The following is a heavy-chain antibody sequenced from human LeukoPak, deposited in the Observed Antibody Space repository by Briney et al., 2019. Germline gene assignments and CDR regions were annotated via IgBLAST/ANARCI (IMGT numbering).Heavy chain of an antibody. Sequence: GESLRLSCAASGFNLNSYMGWVRQAPEDGLEWVAIINRDETDIYYVDSVKGRFTISRDNAKSSLFLEMNSLRVEDTGVYYCARGDGRGRSDGATWGPGTLVTVSS. J-gene: IGHJ1*01. CDR1: GFNLNSY. D-gene: IGHD6-19*01. CDR2: INRDETDI. CDR3: ARGDGRGRSDGAT. V-gene: IGHV3-7*01.